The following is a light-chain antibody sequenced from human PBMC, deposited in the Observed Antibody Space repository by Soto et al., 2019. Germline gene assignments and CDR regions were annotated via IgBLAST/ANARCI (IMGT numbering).Light chain of an antibody. V-gene: IGKV3D-15*01. CDR3: QQYNNWLLT. CDR2: GAS. Sequence: TQSPGTLSLCPGERTTLSCRASQSISRYLAWYQQKPGQGPRLLIYGASIRATGIPDRFSGSGSGTEFTLTISSLQSEDFAIYYCQQYNNWLLTFGGGT. CDR1: QSISRY. J-gene: IGKJ4*01.